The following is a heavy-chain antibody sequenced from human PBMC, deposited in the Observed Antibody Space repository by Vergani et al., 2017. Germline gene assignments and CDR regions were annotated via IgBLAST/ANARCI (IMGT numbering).Heavy chain of an antibody. Sequence: QVQLQESGPGLVKPSQTLSLTCTVSGGSISSGDYYWSWSRQPPGKGLEWIGYIYYSGSTYYNPSLKSRVTISVDTSKNQFSLKLSSVTAADTAVYYWARSVGYSSSWCDYWGQGTLVTVSS. CDR3: ARSVGYSSSWCDY. V-gene: IGHV4-30-4*08. CDR1: GGSISSGDYY. J-gene: IGHJ4*02. D-gene: IGHD6-13*01. CDR2: IYYSGST.